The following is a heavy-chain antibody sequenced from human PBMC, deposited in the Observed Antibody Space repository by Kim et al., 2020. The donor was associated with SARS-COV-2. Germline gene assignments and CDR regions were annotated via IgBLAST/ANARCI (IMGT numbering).Heavy chain of an antibody. Sequence: GGSLRLSCAASGFTFSNFSMNWVRQAPGKGLEWVAAISNNRSYIHYADSVKGRFTISRDNAKNSLYLQMSSLRAEDTAVYYCARAIPLYCSGSYYNAPATFDYWGQRTLVTASS. D-gene: IGHD3-10*01. CDR2: ISNNRSYI. J-gene: IGHJ4*02. V-gene: IGHV3-21*01. CDR1: GFTFSNFS. CDR3: ARAIPLYCSGSYYNAPATFDY.